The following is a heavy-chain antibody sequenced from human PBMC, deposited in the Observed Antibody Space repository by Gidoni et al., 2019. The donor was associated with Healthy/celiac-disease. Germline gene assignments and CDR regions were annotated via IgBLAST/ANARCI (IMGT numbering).Heavy chain of an antibody. V-gene: IGHV4-59*08. D-gene: IGHD2-15*01. Sequence: QVQLQESGPGLVKPSETLSLTCTVSGGSISSYYWSWIRQPPGKGLEWIGYIYYSGSTNYNPSLKSRVTILVDTSKNQFSLKLSSVTAADTAVYYCARLVVAATNYFDYWGQGTLVTVSS. CDR3: ARLVVAATNYFDY. CDR2: IYYSGST. J-gene: IGHJ4*02. CDR1: GGSISSYY.